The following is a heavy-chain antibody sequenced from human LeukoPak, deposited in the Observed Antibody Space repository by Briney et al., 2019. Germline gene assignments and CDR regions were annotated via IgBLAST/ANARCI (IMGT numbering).Heavy chain of an antibody. CDR2: IIPRFGTA. V-gene: IGHV1-69*13. CDR3: ARGAPLKRIIMVRGAANVFDI. D-gene: IGHD3-10*01. Sequence: SVTVSCKASGGTFSSYAISWVRQAPGQGLEWMGGIIPRFGTANYAQKFQGRVTITADESTSTAYMELSSLRSEDTAVYYCARGAPLKRIIMVRGAANVFDIWGQGTMVTVSS. CDR1: GGTFSSYA. J-gene: IGHJ3*02.